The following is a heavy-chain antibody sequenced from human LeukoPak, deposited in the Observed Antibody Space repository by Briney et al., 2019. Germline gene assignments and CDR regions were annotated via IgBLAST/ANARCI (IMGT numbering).Heavy chain of an antibody. CDR3: ARDRFPEVYGDYTPFDY. J-gene: IGHJ4*02. Sequence: ASVKVSCKASGGTFSSYAISWVRQAPGQGLEWMGGIIPIFGTANYAQKFQGRVTITADKSTSTAYMELSSLRSEDTAVYYCARDRFPEVYGDYTPFDYWGQGTLVTVSS. D-gene: IGHD4-17*01. V-gene: IGHV1-69*06. CDR2: IIPIFGTA. CDR1: GGTFSSYA.